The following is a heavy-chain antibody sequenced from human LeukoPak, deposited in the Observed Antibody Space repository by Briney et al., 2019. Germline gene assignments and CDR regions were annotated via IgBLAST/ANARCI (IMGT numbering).Heavy chain of an antibody. CDR2: ISWNSGSI. J-gene: IGHJ4*02. CDR3: AKVRKAVAGPVDY. V-gene: IGHV3-9*01. D-gene: IGHD6-19*01. Sequence: PGGSLRLSCAASGFTFDDYAMHWVRQAPGKGLEWVSGISWNSGSIGYADSVKGRFTISRDNAKNSLYLQMNSLRAEDTALYYCAKVRKAVAGPVDYWGQGTLVTVSS. CDR1: GFTFDDYA.